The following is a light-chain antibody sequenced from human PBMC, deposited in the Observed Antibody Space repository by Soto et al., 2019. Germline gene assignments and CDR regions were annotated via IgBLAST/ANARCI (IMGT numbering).Light chain of an antibody. Sequence: QSVLTQPASVSGSPGQSITISCTGTSSDVGGYNYVSWYQQHPGKAPKLMIYEVSNRPSGVSNRFSGSKSGNTAPLTISGLQAEDDADYYCSSYTSSSTYNYVFGTGTKVTVL. J-gene: IGLJ1*01. CDR2: EVS. CDR1: SSDVGGYNY. V-gene: IGLV2-14*01. CDR3: SSYTSSSTYNYV.